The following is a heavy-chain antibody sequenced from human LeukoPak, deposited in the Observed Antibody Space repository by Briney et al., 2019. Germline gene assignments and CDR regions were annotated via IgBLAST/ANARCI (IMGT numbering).Heavy chain of an antibody. Sequence: GGSLRLSFAASGFTFSSYGMHWVRQAPGKGLEWVAFIRSDGSTKYYADSVNGRFTISRDNSKNTLYLQMNSLRAEDTAVYYCAKDLGPSIRGIDYWGQGTLVTVSS. V-gene: IGHV3-30*02. D-gene: IGHD3-10*01. CDR2: IRSDGSTK. CDR3: AKDLGPSIRGIDY. CDR1: GFTFSSYG. J-gene: IGHJ4*02.